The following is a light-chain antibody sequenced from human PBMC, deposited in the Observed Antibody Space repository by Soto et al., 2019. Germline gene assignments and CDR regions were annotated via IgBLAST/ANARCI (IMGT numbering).Light chain of an antibody. CDR3: QQYNTYSWT. Sequence: DVQMTQSPSTLSASVGDRVTITCRASQSISTWLAWYQQKPGKAPKLLIYKASGLESGVPSRFSGSGSGTEFTLTISSLQPDDFATYYCQQYNTYSWTLGQGTKVEIK. CDR2: KAS. V-gene: IGKV1-5*03. CDR1: QSISTW. J-gene: IGKJ1*01.